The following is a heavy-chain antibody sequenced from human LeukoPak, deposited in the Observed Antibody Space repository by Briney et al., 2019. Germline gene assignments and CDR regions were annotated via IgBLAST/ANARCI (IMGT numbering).Heavy chain of an antibody. CDR3: ARADEEAGTFDY. J-gene: IGHJ4*02. V-gene: IGHV1-3*01. Sequence: GASVKVSCKASGYTFRNYNMHWVRQAPGQRLEWMGWINAGNDDTKYSQKFQGRVTITRDTSASTAYMELSSLRTEDTAVYYCARADEEAGTFDYWGQGTLVTVSS. CDR2: INAGNDDT. CDR1: GYTFRNYN. D-gene: IGHD6-19*01.